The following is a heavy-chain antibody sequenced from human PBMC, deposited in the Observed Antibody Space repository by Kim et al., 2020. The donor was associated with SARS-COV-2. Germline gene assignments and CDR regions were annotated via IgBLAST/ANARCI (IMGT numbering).Heavy chain of an antibody. V-gene: IGHV4-34*01. J-gene: IGHJ6*02. D-gene: IGHD3-10*01. CDR1: GGSFSGYY. CDR3: TRATMVRGREGMDV. Sequence: SETLSLTCAVYGGSFSGYYWSWIRQPPGKGLEWVGAINDSGSTTYNPSLKSRVTISVDTSKNQFSLKLSSVTAADTAVYYCTRATMVRGREGMDVWGQGTTVTVSS. CDR2: INDSGST.